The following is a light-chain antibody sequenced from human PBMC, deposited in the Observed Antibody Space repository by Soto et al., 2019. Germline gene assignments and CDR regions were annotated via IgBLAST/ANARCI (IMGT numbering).Light chain of an antibody. CDR1: QSLVYSDGNIY. CDR3: VQGTHWPWT. V-gene: IGKV2-30*01. CDR2: MVS. J-gene: IGKJ1*01. Sequence: DVMMTQSPLSLPVTLGQPASISCRSSQSLVYSDGNIYLHWFQQRPGQSPRRLIYMVSNRDSGVXDXXSGSGSGPDFTLNISRVEAEDVGLYYCVQGTHWPWTFGQGTKVEIK.